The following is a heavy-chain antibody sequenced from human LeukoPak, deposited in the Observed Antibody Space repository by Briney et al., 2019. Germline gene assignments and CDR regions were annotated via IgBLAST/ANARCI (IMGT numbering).Heavy chain of an antibody. J-gene: IGHJ4*02. CDR1: GGSVSSGSYY. CDR3: ASDDYGDYRGVDY. Sequence: PSETLSLTCTVSGGSVSSGSYYWSWIRQPPGKGLEWIGYIYYSGSTNYNPSLKSRVTISVDTSKNQFSLKLSSVTAADTAVYYCASDDYGDYRGVDYWGQGTLVTVSS. CDR2: IYYSGST. D-gene: IGHD4-17*01. V-gene: IGHV4-61*01.